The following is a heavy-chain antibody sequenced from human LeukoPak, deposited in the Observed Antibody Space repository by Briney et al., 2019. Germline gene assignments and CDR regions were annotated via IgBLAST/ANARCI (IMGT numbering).Heavy chain of an antibody. D-gene: IGHD3-22*01. J-gene: IGHJ4*02. Sequence: GGSLRLSCAASGFTFSRYWMHWVRQPPGKGLVWVSRINGDGSSSIYADSVKGRFTISRDNAKNTLYLQMNSLRGEEAAVYYCARDKGPANYYDSSDYDYWGQGILVTVSS. CDR3: ARDKGPANYYDSSDYDY. CDR1: GFTFSRYW. CDR2: INGDGSSS. V-gene: IGHV3-74*01.